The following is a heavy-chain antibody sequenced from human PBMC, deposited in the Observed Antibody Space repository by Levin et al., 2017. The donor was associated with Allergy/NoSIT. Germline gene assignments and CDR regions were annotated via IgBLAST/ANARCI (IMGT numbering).Heavy chain of an antibody. CDR2: IYYSGST. Sequence: SETLSLTCTVSGGSISSGGYYWSWIRQHPGKGLEWIGYIYYSGSTYYNPSLKSRVTISVDTSKNQFSLKLSSVTASDTAVYYCARVNIVVVVGVEINWFDPWGQGTLVTVSS. V-gene: IGHV4-31*03. D-gene: IGHD2-15*01. J-gene: IGHJ5*02. CDR3: ARVNIVVVVGVEINWFDP. CDR1: GGSISSGGYY.